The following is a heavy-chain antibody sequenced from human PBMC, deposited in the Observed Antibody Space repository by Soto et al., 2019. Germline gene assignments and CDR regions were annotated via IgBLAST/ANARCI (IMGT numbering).Heavy chain of an antibody. D-gene: IGHD3-10*01. Sequence: PGESLKISCKGSGYTFTTYWIGWVRQMPGKGLEWIGIIYPGDSDTKYSPSFEGQVTMSADKSITTAYLQWSSLKASDTAMYYCARNYYDSGSYYPFRAFDIWGQGTMVTVSS. J-gene: IGHJ3*02. CDR2: IYPGDSDT. CDR1: GYTFTTYW. V-gene: IGHV5-51*01. CDR3: ARNYYDSGSYYPFRAFDI.